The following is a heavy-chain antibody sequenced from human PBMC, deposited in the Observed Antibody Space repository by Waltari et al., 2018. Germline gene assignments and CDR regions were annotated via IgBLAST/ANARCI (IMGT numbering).Heavy chain of an antibody. J-gene: IGHJ4*02. D-gene: IGHD3-22*01. Sequence: QVQLQESGPGLVKPSQTLSLTCTVSGGSISSGSYYWSWIRQPAGKGLEWIGYIYYSGVTTSTPSLTSRVTISVDTSKNQFSLKLSSVTAADTAVYYCARESPPRWGYDSSGYSPFFDYWGQGTLVTVSS. CDR3: ARESPPRWGYDSSGYSPFFDY. V-gene: IGHV4-61*10. CDR2: IYYSGVT. CDR1: GGSISSGSYY.